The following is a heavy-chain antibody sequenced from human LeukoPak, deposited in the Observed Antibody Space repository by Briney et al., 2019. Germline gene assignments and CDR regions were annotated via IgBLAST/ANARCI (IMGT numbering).Heavy chain of an antibody. D-gene: IGHD6-19*01. V-gene: IGHV3-30*02. Sequence: GGSLRLSCAASGFTFSDYGMHWVRQAPGKGLEWVAFIRYDGSNKYYADSVKGRFTISRDNSKNTLYLQMNSLRAEDTAVYYCAKIAVAGTPNYYYYYMDVWGKGTTVTVSS. CDR3: AKIAVAGTPNYYYYYMDV. CDR1: GFTFSDYG. J-gene: IGHJ6*03. CDR2: IRYDGSNK.